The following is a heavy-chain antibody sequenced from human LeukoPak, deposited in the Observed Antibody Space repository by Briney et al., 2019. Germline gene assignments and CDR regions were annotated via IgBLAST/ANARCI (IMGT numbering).Heavy chain of an antibody. J-gene: IGHJ4*02. CDR2: IYPGGSDT. D-gene: IGHD2-2*01. Sequence: GESLKISCRGSGYSFTTYWIGLVRQMPGKGLELMGIIYPGGSDTRYSPSLQGQVTMSADKSINTAYLQWSSLKASDIGMYYSAIRQGCSSTSCPPDSWGQGTLVTVSS. CDR3: AIRQGCSSTSCPPDS. V-gene: IGHV5-51*01. CDR1: GYSFTTYW.